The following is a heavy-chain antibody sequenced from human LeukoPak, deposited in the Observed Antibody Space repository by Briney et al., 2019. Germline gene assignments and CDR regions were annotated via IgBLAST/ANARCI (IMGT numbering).Heavy chain of an antibody. V-gene: IGHV5-51*01. J-gene: IGHJ4*02. CDR3: ARGMINDNNVGVY. Sequence: PGSSLQISCKGSGSSFTSYWIGWVRQLPGKGLEWMGIIYPGDSDTRYSPSFQGQVTISADKSISTAYLQWSSLKASDTAMYYCARGMINDNNVGVYWGQGTLVTVSS. D-gene: IGHD3-16*01. CDR2: IYPGDSDT. CDR1: GSSFTSYW.